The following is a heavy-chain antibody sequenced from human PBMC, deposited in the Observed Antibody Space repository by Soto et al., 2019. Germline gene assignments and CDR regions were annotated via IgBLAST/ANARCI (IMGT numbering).Heavy chain of an antibody. Sequence: QVQLVQSGAEVKKPGSSVKVSCKASGGTFSSYAISWVRQAPGQGLEWMGGIIPIFGTANYAQKFQGRVTITADESTSTAYMELSILRSEDTAVYYCARHTPADYYDSSGYSYYFDYWGQGTLVTVSS. J-gene: IGHJ4*02. D-gene: IGHD3-22*01. V-gene: IGHV1-69*01. CDR3: ARHTPADYYDSSGYSYYFDY. CDR1: GGTFSSYA. CDR2: IIPIFGTA.